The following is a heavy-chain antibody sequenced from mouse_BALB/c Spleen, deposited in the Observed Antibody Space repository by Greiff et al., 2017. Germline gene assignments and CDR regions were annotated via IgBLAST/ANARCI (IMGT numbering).Heavy chain of an antibody. V-gene: IGHV5-4*02. CDR2: ISDGGSYT. J-gene: IGHJ1*01. CDR1: GFTFSDYY. Sequence: EVQLVESGGGLVKPGGSLKLSCAASGFTFSDYYMYWVRQTPEKRLEWVATISDGGSYTYYPDSVKGRFTISRDNAKNNLYLQMSSLKSEDTAMYYCARDDTTAASDFDVWGAGTTVTVSS. CDR3: ARDDTTAASDFDV. D-gene: IGHD1-2*01.